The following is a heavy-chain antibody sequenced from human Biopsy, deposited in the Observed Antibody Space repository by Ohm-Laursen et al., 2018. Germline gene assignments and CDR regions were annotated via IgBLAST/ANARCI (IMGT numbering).Heavy chain of an antibody. D-gene: IGHD3-10*01. V-gene: IGHV4-4*07. Sequence: GTLSLTCTVSGGSINSYYWSWMRQPAGKGLEWIGRLFTSGTTNYSPSLNNRVTMSVDTSKNQFSLRLTSVTAADTAVYYCVRGGSESFPFDYWGPGTLVTVSS. CDR1: GGSINSYY. J-gene: IGHJ4*02. CDR3: VRGGSESFPFDY. CDR2: LFTSGTT.